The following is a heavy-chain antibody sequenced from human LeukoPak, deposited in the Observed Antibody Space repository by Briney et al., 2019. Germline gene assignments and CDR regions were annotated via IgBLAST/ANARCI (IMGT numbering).Heavy chain of an antibody. D-gene: IGHD5-12*01. CDR3: AKPYSGWTSFDY. CDR2: VSSSGGTT. J-gene: IGHJ4*02. CDR1: GFTFSTYA. V-gene: IGHV3-23*01. Sequence: PGGSLRLSCAASGFTFSTYAMNWVRQAPGKGLEWVSAVSSSGGTTYYADSVKGRFTISRHNSKNTLYLQMNSLRAEDTVVYYCAKPYSGWTSFDYWGQGTLVTVSS.